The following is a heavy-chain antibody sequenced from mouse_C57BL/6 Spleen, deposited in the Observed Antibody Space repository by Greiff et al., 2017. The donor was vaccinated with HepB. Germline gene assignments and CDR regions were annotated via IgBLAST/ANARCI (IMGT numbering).Heavy chain of an antibody. CDR2: ISSGSSTI. CDR1: GFTFSDYG. V-gene: IGHV5-17*01. J-gene: IGHJ4*01. Sequence: DVQLQESGGGLVKPGGSLKLSCAASGFTFSDYGMHWVRQAPEKGLEWVAYISSGSSTIYYADTVKGRFTISRDNAKNTLFLQMTSLRSEDTAMYYCARARSYAMDYWGQGTSVTVSS. CDR3: ARARSYAMDY.